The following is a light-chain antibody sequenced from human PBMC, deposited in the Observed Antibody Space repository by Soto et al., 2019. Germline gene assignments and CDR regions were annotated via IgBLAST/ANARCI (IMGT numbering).Light chain of an antibody. Sequence: DIQMTQSPSSLSASVGDRVTITCQASQDISNYLDWYQQKPGKAPKLLIYDASNLETGVPSRFSGSGSGTDFTFTISSLQPEEIATYYCLQYDTLPPSSTFGGGTKV. CDR1: QDISNY. J-gene: IGKJ4*01. V-gene: IGKV1-33*01. CDR2: DAS. CDR3: LQYDTLPPSST.